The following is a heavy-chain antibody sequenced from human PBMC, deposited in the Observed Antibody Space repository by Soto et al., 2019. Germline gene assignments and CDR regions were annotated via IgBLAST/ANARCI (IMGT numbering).Heavy chain of an antibody. CDR1: GFTFSSYA. V-gene: IGHV3-23*01. Sequence: EVQLLESGGGLVQPGGSLRLSCAASGFTFSSYAVSWVRQAPGKGLEWVSAISGSGGITYYADSVRGRFTISRDNSKNPLFLQRDSLRAEDTAVFYCAKGNDPGVPGMLDYWGQGTLVTVSS. CDR2: ISGSGGIT. J-gene: IGHJ4*02. CDR3: AKGNDPGVPGMLDY. D-gene: IGHD1-1*01.